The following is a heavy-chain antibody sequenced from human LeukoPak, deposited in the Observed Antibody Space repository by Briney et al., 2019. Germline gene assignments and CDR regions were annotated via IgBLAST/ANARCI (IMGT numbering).Heavy chain of an antibody. D-gene: IGHD6-19*01. CDR3: ARVGYSGGWYADY. J-gene: IGHJ4*02. CDR2: INHSGST. V-gene: IGHV4-34*01. Sequence: PSETLSLTCAAYGGSFSGYYWSWVRQPPGKGLEWIGEINHSGSTKYNPSLKSRVTISVDTSKNRFSLKLTSVTAADAAVYYCARVGYSGGWYADYWGQGTLATVSS. CDR1: GGSFSGYY.